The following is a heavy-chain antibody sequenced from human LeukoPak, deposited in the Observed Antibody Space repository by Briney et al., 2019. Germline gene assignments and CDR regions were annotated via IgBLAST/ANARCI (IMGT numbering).Heavy chain of an antibody. J-gene: IGHJ4*02. CDR1: GYSISSGYY. V-gene: IGHV4-38-2*02. Sequence: SETLSLTCTVSGYSISSGYYWGWIRQPPGKGLEWIGSIYHSGSTYYNPSLKSRVTISVDTSKNQFSLKLSSVTAADTAVYYCARYVFTIFGVVKFYYFDYWGQGTLVTVSS. CDR3: ARYVFTIFGVVKFYYFDY. D-gene: IGHD3-3*01. CDR2: IYHSGST.